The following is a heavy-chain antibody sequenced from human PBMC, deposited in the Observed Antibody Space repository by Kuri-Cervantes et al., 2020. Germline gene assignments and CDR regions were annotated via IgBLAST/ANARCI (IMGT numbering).Heavy chain of an antibody. CDR3: ARGFSRGWYYFDY. J-gene: IGHJ4*02. CDR2: IYYSGST. D-gene: IGHD6-19*01. CDR1: GGSISSYY. Sequence: SETLSLTCTVSGGSISSYYWSWIRQPPGKGLEWIGYIYYSGSTNYNPSLKSRVTISVDTSKNQFSLKLSSVTAADTAVNYCARGFSRGWYYFDYWGQGTLVTVSS. V-gene: IGHV4-59*01.